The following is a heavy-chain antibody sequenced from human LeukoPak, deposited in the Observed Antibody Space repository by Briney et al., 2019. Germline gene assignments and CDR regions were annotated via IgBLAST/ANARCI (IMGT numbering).Heavy chain of an antibody. CDR1: GFTFSSSE. V-gene: IGHV3-48*03. J-gene: IGHJ4*02. Sequence: GGSLRRSCGASGFTFSSSEMDWVRQAPGKGLEWVASINSATTIYYADSVKGRFTISRDNTKNSVYLQMSSLRAEDTAVYYCARGYYYGSGSYSLVFDYWGQGILVTVSS. D-gene: IGHD3-10*01. CDR2: INSATTI. CDR3: ARGYYYGSGSYSLVFDY.